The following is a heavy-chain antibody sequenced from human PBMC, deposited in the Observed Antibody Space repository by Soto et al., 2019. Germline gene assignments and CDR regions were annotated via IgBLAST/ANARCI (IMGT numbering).Heavy chain of an antibody. Sequence: GGSLRLSCAASGFTFSSYGMHWVRQAPGKGLGWLAVISYDGGNKYYTDSVKGRFTISRDNSKNTLYLQMNSLRAEDTAVYYCAKDGDVAAAGYYFDYWGQGTLVTVSS. CDR2: ISYDGGNK. J-gene: IGHJ4*02. CDR3: AKDGDVAAAGYYFDY. V-gene: IGHV3-30*18. D-gene: IGHD6-13*01. CDR1: GFTFSSYG.